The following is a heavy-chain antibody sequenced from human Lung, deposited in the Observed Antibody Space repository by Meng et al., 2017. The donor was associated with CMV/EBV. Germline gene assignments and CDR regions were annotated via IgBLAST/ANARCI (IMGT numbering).Heavy chain of an antibody. V-gene: IGHV3-48*03. Sequence: GGSXRLXCAASGFTSSSYELNWSRQGQGKGLEWVSYISISGSTIYYADSVKGRFPISRDNAKISLYLQMNSLRAEDTAVYYCARDRRETYYYDFSSGYYPYYYYYGMDVWXQGTTVTVSS. CDR3: ARDRRETYYYDFSSGYYPYYYYYGMDV. CDR1: GFTSSSYE. D-gene: IGHD3-3*01. J-gene: IGHJ6*02. CDR2: ISISGSTI.